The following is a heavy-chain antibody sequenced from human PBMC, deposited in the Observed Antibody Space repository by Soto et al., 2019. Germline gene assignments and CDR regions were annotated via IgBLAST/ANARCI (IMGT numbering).Heavy chain of an antibody. D-gene: IGHD3-9*01. CDR2: VYYSGST. CDR3: GRLEGLATISYYFDY. V-gene: IGHV4-59*08. Sequence: PSECLSLTCAVSGGSIWSYYGRWYWQPPGKGLEWIGSVYYSGSTYYNPSLESRVTISVDKSKNQFSLKLMSLSAADTAVYYCGRLEGLATISYYFDYWGQGALVTVSS. J-gene: IGHJ4*02. CDR1: GGSIWSYY.